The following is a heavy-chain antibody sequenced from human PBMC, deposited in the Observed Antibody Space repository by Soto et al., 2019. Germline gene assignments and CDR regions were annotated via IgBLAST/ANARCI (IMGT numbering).Heavy chain of an antibody. CDR1: GGSISSSSYY. D-gene: IGHD3-3*01. J-gene: IGHJ3*02. V-gene: IGHV4-39*01. Sequence: QLQLQESGPGLVKPSETLSLTCTVSGGSISSSSYYWGWIRQPPGKGLEWIGSIYYSGRTYYNPSLKSRVTISVDTSKNQFALKLSSVTAADTAVYYCARHTVFGVVTPGAFDIWGQGTMVTVSS. CDR2: IYYSGRT. CDR3: ARHTVFGVVTPGAFDI.